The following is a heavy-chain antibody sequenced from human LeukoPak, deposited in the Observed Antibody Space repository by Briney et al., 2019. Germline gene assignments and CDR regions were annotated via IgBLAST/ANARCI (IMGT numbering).Heavy chain of an antibody. CDR1: GFTFSSYW. CDR2: INSDGSST. D-gene: IGHD3-3*02. J-gene: IGHJ6*02. CDR3: ARVVSITRDYYYYYGMDV. V-gene: IGHV3-74*01. Sequence: GGSLRLSCAASGFTFSSYWMHWVRQAPGKGLVWVSRINSDGSSTSYADSVKGRFTISRDNAKNTLYLQTNSLRAEDTAVYYCARVVSITRDYYYYYGMDVWGQGTTVTVSS.